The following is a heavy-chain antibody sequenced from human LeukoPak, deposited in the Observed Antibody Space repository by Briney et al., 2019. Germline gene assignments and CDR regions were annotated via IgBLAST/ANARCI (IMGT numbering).Heavy chain of an antibody. J-gene: IGHJ4*02. CDR3: ARAIRGVFSVDY. D-gene: IGHD3-10*01. CDR1: GFTVSSNY. Sequence: GGSLRLSCAASGFTVSSNYMSWVRQAPGKGLEWVSVIYSGGSTYYADSVKGRFTISRDNSKNTLYLQMNSLRAEDTAVYYCARAIRGVFSVDYWGQGTLVTVSP. V-gene: IGHV3-53*01. CDR2: IYSGGST.